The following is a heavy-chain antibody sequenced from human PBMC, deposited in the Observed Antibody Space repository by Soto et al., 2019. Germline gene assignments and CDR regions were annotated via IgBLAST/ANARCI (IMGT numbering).Heavy chain of an antibody. Sequence: SETLSLTCTVSGGSISSYYWSWIRQPAGKGLEWIGRIYTSGSTNYNPSLKSRVTMSVDTSKNQFSLKLSSVTAAGTAVYYRAREGRVVVAPKYCDYRGQGTLVTLSS. CDR1: GGSISSYY. CDR2: IYTSGST. J-gene: IGHJ4*02. D-gene: IGHD2-15*01. V-gene: IGHV4-4*07. CDR3: AREGRVVVAPKYCDY.